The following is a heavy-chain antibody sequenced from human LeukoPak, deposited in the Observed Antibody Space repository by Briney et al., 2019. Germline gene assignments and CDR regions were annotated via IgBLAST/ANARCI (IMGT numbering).Heavy chain of an antibody. CDR1: GGSFSGYY. J-gene: IGHJ6*02. D-gene: IGHD3-10*01. Sequence: PSETLSLTCAVYGGSFSGYYWSWIRQPPGKGLEWIGEINHSGSTNYNPSLTSRVTISVDTSKNQFSLKLSSVTAADTAVYYCARANGVYGSGNPYYYYGMDVWGQGTTVTVSS. CDR2: INHSGST. V-gene: IGHV4-34*01. CDR3: ARANGVYGSGNPYYYYGMDV.